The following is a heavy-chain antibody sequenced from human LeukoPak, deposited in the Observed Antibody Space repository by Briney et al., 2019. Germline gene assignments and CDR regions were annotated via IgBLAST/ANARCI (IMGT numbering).Heavy chain of an antibody. CDR1: GFPFSSYA. V-gene: IGHV3-23*01. D-gene: IGHD4-23*01. Sequence: PGGSLRLSRAASGFPFSSYAMSWVRQAPGKGLEWVSSIRGSDGATYYADSVKGRFAISRDISNNALYLQMNSLRAEDTAVYYCAKDVFGDYGGPDYWVQGTLVTVSS. CDR2: IRGSDGAT. CDR3: AKDVFGDYGGPDY. J-gene: IGHJ4*02.